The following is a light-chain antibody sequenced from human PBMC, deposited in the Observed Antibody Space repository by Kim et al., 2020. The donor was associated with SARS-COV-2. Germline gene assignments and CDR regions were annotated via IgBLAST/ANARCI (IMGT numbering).Light chain of an antibody. CDR3: HQYRKWPPWT. CDR2: HAS. V-gene: IGKV3-15*01. J-gene: IGKJ1*01. CDR1: HNIGKN. Sequence: SPGERATHSCRASHNIGKNLAWYQQRPGQAPRLLIYHASSKATGIPVRFSGSGSGSEFTLTISSLQSEDFAVYYCHQYRKWPPWTFGQGTKVDIK.